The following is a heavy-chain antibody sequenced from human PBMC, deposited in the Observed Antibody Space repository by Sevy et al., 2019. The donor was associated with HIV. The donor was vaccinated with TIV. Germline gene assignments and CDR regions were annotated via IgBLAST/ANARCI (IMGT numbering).Heavy chain of an antibody. CDR3: AKEGYCSGGSCYGVDY. V-gene: IGHV3-23*01. J-gene: IGHJ4*02. CDR2: ISGSGGRT. Sequence: GGSLRLSCAASGFTFSSYAMSWFRQAPGKGLEWVSAISGSGGRTYYEDFGKGRFTISSDNSKNTLYLQMNSLRAEDTAVYYCAKEGYCSGGSCYGVDYWGQGTLVTVSS. D-gene: IGHD2-15*01. CDR1: GFTFSSYA.